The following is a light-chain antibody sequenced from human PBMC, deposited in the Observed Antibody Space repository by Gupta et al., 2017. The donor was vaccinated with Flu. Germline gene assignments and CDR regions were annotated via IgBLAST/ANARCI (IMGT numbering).Light chain of an antibody. Sequence: QSALTQPASVSGSPGQPITISCTGTSSDVGSYNRVSWYQQPPVTAPKLMISEVSNRPSGVPDRFSGSKSGNTASLTISGLQAEDEADYYCSSYTSSNTWVFGGGTKLTVL. CDR2: EVS. CDR3: SSYTSSNTWV. CDR1: SSDVGSYNR. J-gene: IGLJ3*02. V-gene: IGLV2-18*02.